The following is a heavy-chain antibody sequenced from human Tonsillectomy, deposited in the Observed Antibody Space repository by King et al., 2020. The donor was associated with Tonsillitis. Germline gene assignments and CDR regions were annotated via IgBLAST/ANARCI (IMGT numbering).Heavy chain of an antibody. CDR2: ITSSSSYI. J-gene: IGHJ4*02. CDR1: GFTFSNYN. Sequence: VQLVESGGGLVKPGGSLRLSCAASGFTFSNYNMHWVREAPGKGLEWVSSITSSSSYIYYADSVKGRFTISRDNAKNSLYLQMNSLSAEDTAVDSCARDRDDFWSGYYYVWGQGTLVTVSS. CDR3: ARDRDDFWSGYYYV. V-gene: IGHV3-21*01. D-gene: IGHD3-3*01.